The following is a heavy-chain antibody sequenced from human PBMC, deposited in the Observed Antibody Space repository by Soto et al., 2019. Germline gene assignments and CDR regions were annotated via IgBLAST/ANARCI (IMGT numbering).Heavy chain of an antibody. CDR2: IYYSGST. J-gene: IGHJ4*02. V-gene: IGHV4-59*08. Sequence: PSETLSLTCTVSGGSISSYYWSWIRQPPGKGLEWLGYIYYSGSTNYNPSLKSRVTISVDTSKNQFSLKLSSVTAADTAVYYCARLVAGGFDYWGQGTLVTVSS. D-gene: IGHD6-19*01. CDR3: ARLVAGGFDY. CDR1: GGSISSYY.